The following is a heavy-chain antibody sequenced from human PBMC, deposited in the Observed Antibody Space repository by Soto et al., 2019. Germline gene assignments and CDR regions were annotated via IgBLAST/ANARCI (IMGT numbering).Heavy chain of an antibody. CDR2: IVVGSGNA. V-gene: IGHV1-58*01. Sequence: GASVKVSCKASGFTFSSSAVQWVRQARGQRLEWIGWIVVGSGNAKYAQKFQERVTITRDMSTSTAYMELSSLRSEDTAVYYCANSFVVVVAAGRNHDAFDIWDQGTMVTVSS. J-gene: IGHJ3*02. CDR3: ANSFVVVVAAGRNHDAFDI. D-gene: IGHD2-15*01. CDR1: GFTFSSSA.